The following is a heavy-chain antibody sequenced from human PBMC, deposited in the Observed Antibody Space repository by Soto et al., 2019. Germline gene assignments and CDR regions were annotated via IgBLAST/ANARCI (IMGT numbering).Heavy chain of an antibody. J-gene: IGHJ6*02. V-gene: IGHV3-30-3*01. Sequence: QVPLVESGGGVVQPGRSLRLSCAASGFTFSSYAMHWVRQAPGKGLEWVAVISYDGSNKYYADSVKGRFTISRDNSKNTLYLQMSSLRAEDTAVYYCAREPLTGTTYTQYGMVVWGQGTTVTVSS. D-gene: IGHD1-7*01. CDR2: ISYDGSNK. CDR1: GFTFSSYA. CDR3: AREPLTGTTYTQYGMVV.